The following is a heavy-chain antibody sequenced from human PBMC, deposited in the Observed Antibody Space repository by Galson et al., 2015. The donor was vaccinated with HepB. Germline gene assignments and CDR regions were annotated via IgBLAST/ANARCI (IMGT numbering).Heavy chain of an antibody. CDR1: GYTLTGFH. J-gene: IGHJ4*02. Sequence: SVKVSCKASGYTLTGFHMHWVRQAPGQGLEWLGWIKPNSGGTHYAQKFQGRVTMTRDKSISTAYMELSRLRSDDTAVYYCARDWYPDDDVRFDYWGQGTLVTVSS. V-gene: IGHV1-2*02. CDR3: ARDWYPDDDVRFDY. CDR2: IKPNSGGT. D-gene: IGHD6-13*01.